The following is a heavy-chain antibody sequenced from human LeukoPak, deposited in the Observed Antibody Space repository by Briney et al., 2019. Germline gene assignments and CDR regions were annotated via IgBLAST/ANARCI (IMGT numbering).Heavy chain of an antibody. V-gene: IGHV3-23*01. Sequence: GGSLRLSCAASGFTFSSYAMSWVRQAPGKGLEWVSAISGSGGSTYYADSVKGRFTISRDNSKNTLYPQMNSLRAEDTAVYYCAKDPTMVRGVHFDYWGQGTLVTVSS. CDR2: ISGSGGST. CDR1: GFTFSSYA. D-gene: IGHD3-10*01. CDR3: AKDPTMVRGVHFDY. J-gene: IGHJ4*02.